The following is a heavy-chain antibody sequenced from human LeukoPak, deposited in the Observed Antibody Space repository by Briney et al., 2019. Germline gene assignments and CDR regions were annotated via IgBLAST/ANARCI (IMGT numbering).Heavy chain of an antibody. CDR2: IYYSGST. CDR1: GGSISSYY. Sequence: SETLSLTCTVSGGSISSYYWSWIRQPPGKGLEWIGYIYYSGSTNYNPSLKSRVTISVDTSKNQFSLKLSSVTAADTAVYYCARQGSGWWYFDYWGQGTLVTVSS. D-gene: IGHD6-19*01. CDR3: ARQGSGWWYFDY. J-gene: IGHJ4*02. V-gene: IGHV4-59*08.